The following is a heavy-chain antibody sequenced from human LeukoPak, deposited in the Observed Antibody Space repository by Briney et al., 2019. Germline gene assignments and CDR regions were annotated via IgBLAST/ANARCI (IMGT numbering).Heavy chain of an antibody. CDR3: ARDSFALFGVVMVRGVILPNFDY. D-gene: IGHD3-10*01. Sequence: EASVKVSCKASGYTFSSYGINWVRQAPGQGLEWMGWISAYSGNTNYAQKLQGRVTMTTDTSTSTAYMELRSLRSDDTAVYYCARDSFALFGVVMVRGVILPNFDYWGQGTLVTVSS. V-gene: IGHV1-18*01. CDR1: GYTFSSYG. CDR2: ISAYSGNT. J-gene: IGHJ4*02.